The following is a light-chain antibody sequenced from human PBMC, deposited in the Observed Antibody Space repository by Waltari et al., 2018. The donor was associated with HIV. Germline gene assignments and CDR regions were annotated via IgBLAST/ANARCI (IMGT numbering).Light chain of an antibody. CDR2: DAS. CDR3: QQRSNWPLT. J-gene: IGKJ4*01. V-gene: IGKV3-11*01. CDR1: HSVSSY. Sequence: EFVLTQAPATLSLSPRVRANLSCRASHSVSSYLAWYQQKPGKAPRLLIYDASSRATGIPARFSGSGSGADFTLTISSLEPEDFAVYYCQQRSNWPLTFGGGTKVEIK.